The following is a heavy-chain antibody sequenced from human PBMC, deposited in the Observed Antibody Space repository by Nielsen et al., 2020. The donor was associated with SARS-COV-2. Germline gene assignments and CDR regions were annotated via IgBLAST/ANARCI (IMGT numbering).Heavy chain of an antibody. J-gene: IGHJ4*02. CDR2: ISWNSGSI. D-gene: IGHD4/OR15-4a*01. CDR1: GFTFDDYA. V-gene: IGHV3-9*01. Sequence: GGSLRLSCAASGFTFDDYAMHWVRQAPGKALEWVSGISWNSGSIGYADSVKGRFTISRDNAKNSLYLQMNSLKNEDTAVYYCARLSSAPWGEFDYWGQGTQVTVSS. CDR3: ARLSSAPWGEFDY.